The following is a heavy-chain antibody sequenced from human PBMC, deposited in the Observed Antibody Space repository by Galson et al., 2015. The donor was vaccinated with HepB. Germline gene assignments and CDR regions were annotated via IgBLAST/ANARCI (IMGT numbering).Heavy chain of an antibody. J-gene: IGHJ4*02. CDR2: ISYDGSNK. Sequence: SLRLSCAASGFTFSSYAMHWVRQAPGKGLEWVAVISYDGSNKYYADSVKGRFTISRDNSKNTLYLQMNSLRAEDTAVYYCARDGDYGGYYFDYWGQGTLVTVSS. D-gene: IGHD2-21*01. CDR1: GFTFSSYA. V-gene: IGHV3-30-3*01. CDR3: ARDGDYGGYYFDY.